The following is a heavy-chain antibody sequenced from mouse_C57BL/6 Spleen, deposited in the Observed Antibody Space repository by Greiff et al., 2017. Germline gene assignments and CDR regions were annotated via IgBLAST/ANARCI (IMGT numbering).Heavy chain of an antibody. J-gene: IGHJ1*03. Sequence: QVQLQQSGAELVKPGASVKLSCKASGYTFTSYWMPWVKQRPGQGLEWIGMIHPNSGSTNYNEKFKSKATLTVDKSSSTAYMQLSSLTSEDSAVYYCARYGSSYVRWYFDVWGTGTTVTVSS. CDR2: IHPNSGST. CDR3: ARYGSSYVRWYFDV. V-gene: IGHV1-64*01. D-gene: IGHD1-1*01. CDR1: GYTFTSYW.